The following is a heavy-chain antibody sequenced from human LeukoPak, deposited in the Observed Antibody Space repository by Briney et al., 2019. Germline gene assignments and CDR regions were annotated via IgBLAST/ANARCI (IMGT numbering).Heavy chain of an antibody. D-gene: IGHD2-21*01. CDR3: ARDQRPYCGGECYCAIDL. Sequence: GGSLRLSREASGFTFSSHSMTWVRQAPGKTLEWISYIGHTGSPAHYADSVRGRFTISRDNAKNSLYLQMNSLTVEDTAVYYCARDQRPYCGGECYCAIDLWGRGTLVTVSS. CDR2: IGHTGSPA. J-gene: IGHJ3*01. V-gene: IGHV3-48*01. CDR1: GFTFSSHS.